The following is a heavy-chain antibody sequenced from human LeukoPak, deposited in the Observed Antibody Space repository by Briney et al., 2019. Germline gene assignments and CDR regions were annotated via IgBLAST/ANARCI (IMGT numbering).Heavy chain of an antibody. CDR2: ISAYNGNT. D-gene: IGHD1-1*01. Sequence: GASVKVSCKASGYTFASYTISWVRQAPGQGLEWMGWISAYNGNTKYAQKFQGRVTMTTDTSTSTAYMELRSLRSDDTAVYYCARRRDSTNNSFDPWGQGTLVTVSS. CDR1: GYTFASYT. J-gene: IGHJ5*02. V-gene: IGHV1-18*01. CDR3: ARRRDSTNNSFDP.